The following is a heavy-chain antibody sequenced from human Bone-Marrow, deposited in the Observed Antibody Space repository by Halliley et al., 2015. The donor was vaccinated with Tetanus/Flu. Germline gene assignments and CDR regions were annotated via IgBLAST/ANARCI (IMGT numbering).Heavy chain of an antibody. CDR3: ASARGSASWPD. J-gene: IGHJ4*02. V-gene: IGHV3-7*01. D-gene: IGHD3-10*01. Sequence: SLRLSCADSGFTFSRSYMSWVRQAPGKGLEWVANIREDGSAKHYVDSVKGRFTISRDNAKKSIYLQMNSLRAEDTAVYYCASARGSASWPDWGQGILVIVSS. CDR2: IREDGSAK. CDR1: GFTFSRSY.